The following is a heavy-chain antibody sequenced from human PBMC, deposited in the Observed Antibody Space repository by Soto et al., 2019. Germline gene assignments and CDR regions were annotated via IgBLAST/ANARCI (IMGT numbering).Heavy chain of an antibody. CDR2: IVVGSDNT. J-gene: IGHJ6*02. CDR1: GFTFTSST. D-gene: IGHD1-1*01. Sequence: QMQLVQSGPEVKKPGTSVKVSCKASGFTFTSSTVQWVRQARGQRLEWIGWIVVGSDNTNYAQKFQERVTITRDMSTSTAYMELSSLRSEDTAVYYCAADPNDGGNFARGYFYYGMDVWGQGTTVTVSS. CDR3: AADPNDGGNFARGYFYYGMDV. V-gene: IGHV1-58*01.